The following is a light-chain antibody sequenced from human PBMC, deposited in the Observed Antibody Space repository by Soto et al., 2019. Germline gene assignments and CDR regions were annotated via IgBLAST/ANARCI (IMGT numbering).Light chain of an antibody. CDR1: QTVRRY. CDR2: DAS. V-gene: IGKV1-5*01. J-gene: IGKJ1*01. Sequence: DTQMTQSPSSLSASVGDRVTITCRASQTVRRYLNWYQQKPGKAPTLLIYDASALPRGVPSRFSGSGSGTKFTLTIASRQPDDFATYDCQQYETFSGTFGPGTKVDIK. CDR3: QQYETFSGT.